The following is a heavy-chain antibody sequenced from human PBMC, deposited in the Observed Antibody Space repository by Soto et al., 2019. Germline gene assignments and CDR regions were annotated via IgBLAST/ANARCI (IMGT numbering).Heavy chain of an antibody. CDR1: GGTFSSYA. Sequence: QVQLVQSGAEVKKPGSSVKVSCKASGGTFSSYAISWVRQAPGQGLEWMGGIIPIFGTANYAQKCQGRVTITADKTTSTTYMGLSSLRSEDTAVYYCARTSQHADFDWLLYPDYWGHGTLVTVSS. D-gene: IGHD3-9*01. CDR3: ARTSQHADFDWLLYPDY. V-gene: IGHV1-69*06. CDR2: IIPIFGTA. J-gene: IGHJ4*01.